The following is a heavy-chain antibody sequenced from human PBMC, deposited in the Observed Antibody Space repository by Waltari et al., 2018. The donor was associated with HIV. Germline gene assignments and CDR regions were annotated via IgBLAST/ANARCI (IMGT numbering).Heavy chain of an antibody. D-gene: IGHD3-22*01. V-gene: IGHV4-59*01. CDR3: ARANYDSSGYYYLNYFDY. Sequence: QVQLQESGPGVVKPSEHLSVTCSVSGGPISSYYWRWIRQPPGKGLEWLGYIYYSGSTNYNPSLKSRVTISVDTSKNQCSLKLSSVTAADTAVDYCARANYDSSGYYYLNYFDYWGQGTLVTVSS. CDR2: IYYSGST. J-gene: IGHJ4*02. CDR1: GGPISSYY.